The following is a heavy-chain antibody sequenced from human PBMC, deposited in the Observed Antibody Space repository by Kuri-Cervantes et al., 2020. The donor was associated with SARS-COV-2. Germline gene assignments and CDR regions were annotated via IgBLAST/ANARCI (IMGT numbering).Heavy chain of an antibody. CDR1: GGSISSYY. CDR3: ARENWNYFDY. J-gene: IGHJ4*02. CDR2: IYYSGST. D-gene: IGHD1-1*01. Sequence: SETLSLTCTVSGGSISSYYWSWIRQPPGKGLEWIGYIYYSGSTNYNPSLKSRVTILVDTSKNQFSLKLSSVTAADTAVYYCARENWNYFDYWGQGTLVTVSS. V-gene: IGHV4-59*01.